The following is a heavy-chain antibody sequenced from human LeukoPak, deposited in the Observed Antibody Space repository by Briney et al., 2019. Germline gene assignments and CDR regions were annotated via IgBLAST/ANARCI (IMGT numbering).Heavy chain of an antibody. CDR2: IIPIFGTA. V-gene: IGHV1-69*13. CDR1: GGTFSSYA. Sequence: GASVKVSCKASGGTFSSYAISWVRQAPGRGLEWMGGIIPIFGTANYAQKFQGRVTITADESTSTAYMELSSLRSEDTAVYYCATPRPNRPHVFDAFDIWGQGTMVTVSS. CDR3: ATPRPNRPHVFDAFDI. J-gene: IGHJ3*02. D-gene: IGHD3-16*01.